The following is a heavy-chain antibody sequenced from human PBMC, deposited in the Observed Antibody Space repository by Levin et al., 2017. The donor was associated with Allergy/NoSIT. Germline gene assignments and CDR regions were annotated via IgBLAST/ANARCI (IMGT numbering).Heavy chain of an antibody. CDR3: ARVGGAVAGTHWFDP. D-gene: IGHD6-19*01. V-gene: IGHV3-21*01. J-gene: IGHJ5*02. CDR2: ISSSSSYI. CDR1: GFTFSSYS. Sequence: GGSLRLSCAASGFTFSSYSMNWVRQAPGKGLEWVSSISSSSSYIYYADSVKGRFTISRDNAKNSLYLQMNSLRAEDTAVYYCARVGGAVAGTHWFDPWGQGTLVTVSS.